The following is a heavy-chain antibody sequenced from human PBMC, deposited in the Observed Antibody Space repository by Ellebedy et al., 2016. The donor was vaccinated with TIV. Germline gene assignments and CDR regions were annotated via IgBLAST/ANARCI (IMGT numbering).Heavy chain of an antibody. Sequence: SETLSLTXTVSGGSMSSFYWNWIRQPAGKGPEWIGRIYVSGGTNYNPSLKSRVTMSVDTSKNQFSLKLSSVTAADTAVYYCAGTPYYGSGTYYAFDYWGQGTLVTVSS. CDR1: GGSMSSFY. CDR3: AGTPYYGSGTYYAFDY. D-gene: IGHD3-10*01. V-gene: IGHV4-4*07. CDR2: IYVSGGT. J-gene: IGHJ4*02.